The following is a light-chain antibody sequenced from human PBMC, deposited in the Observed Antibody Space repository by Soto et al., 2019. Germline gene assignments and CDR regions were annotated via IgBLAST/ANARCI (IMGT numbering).Light chain of an antibody. Sequence: DIQMTQSPSSVSASVGDRVTITCRASQGVSTWLAWYQQKPGKAPNRLIYTASSLQSGVPSRFSGSGSGTNFSLTINGLRPEDFSTYNGQRAASFPITCGGGTRLDI. CDR2: TAS. CDR3: QRAASFPIT. V-gene: IGKV1-12*01. J-gene: IGKJ5*01. CDR1: QGVSTW.